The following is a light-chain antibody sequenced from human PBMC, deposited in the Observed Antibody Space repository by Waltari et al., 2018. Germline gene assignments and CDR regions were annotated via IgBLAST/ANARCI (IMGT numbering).Light chain of an antibody. J-gene: IGLJ1*01. CDR1: NIADTN. CDR2: YDS. CDR3: QVWDTSIDLSV. Sequence: SYVLTQAPSVSVAPGETARITCGGNNIADTNVPWYQQKPGQAPVLVIFYDSDRPSGIPERFSGSNSGNTATLTISRAEAGDEADYYCQVWDTSIDLSVFGTGTKVTVL. V-gene: IGLV3-21*04.